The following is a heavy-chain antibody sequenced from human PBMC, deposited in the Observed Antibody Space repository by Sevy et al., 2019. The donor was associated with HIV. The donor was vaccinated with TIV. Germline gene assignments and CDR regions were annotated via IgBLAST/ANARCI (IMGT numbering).Heavy chain of an antibody. V-gene: IGHV1-18*01. CDR3: ARVEGCSSTSCSGY. Sequence: ASVKVSCKASGYTFTGYGISWVRQAPGQGLEWMGWISAYNGNTNYAQKLQGRVTMTTDTSTSTAYMELRSLRSDDTAVYYCARVEGCSSTSCSGYWGQGSLVTVSS. CDR1: GYTFTGYG. CDR2: ISAYNGNT. J-gene: IGHJ4*02. D-gene: IGHD2-2*01.